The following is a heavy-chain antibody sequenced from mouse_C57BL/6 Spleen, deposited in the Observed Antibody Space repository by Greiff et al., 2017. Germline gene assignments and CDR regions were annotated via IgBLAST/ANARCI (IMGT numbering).Heavy chain of an antibody. CDR2: ISYDGSN. V-gene: IGHV3-6*01. CDR3: ARGGFAY. CDR1: GYSITSGYY. Sequence: EVQLQESGPGLVKPSQSLSLTCSVTGYSITSGYYWNWIRQFPGNKLEWMGYISYDGSNNYNPSLKNRSSITRDTSKNQFFLKLNSVTTEDTATYYCARGGFAYWGQGTLVTVSA. J-gene: IGHJ3*01.